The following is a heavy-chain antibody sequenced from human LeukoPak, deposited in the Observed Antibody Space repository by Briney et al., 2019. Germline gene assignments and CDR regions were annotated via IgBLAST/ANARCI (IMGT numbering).Heavy chain of an antibody. CDR2: INPNSGDS. Sequence: ASVKVSCTASGYKVTGYYMHWVRQAPGQGPEWMGWINPNSGDSHHSQKFQGRVTMTRDTSISTAYMELSRLRSDDTAVYYCAREIGGILVFDYWGQGTLVTVSS. V-gene: IGHV1-2*02. CDR3: AREIGGILVFDY. D-gene: IGHD5-18*01. J-gene: IGHJ4*02. CDR1: GYKVTGYY.